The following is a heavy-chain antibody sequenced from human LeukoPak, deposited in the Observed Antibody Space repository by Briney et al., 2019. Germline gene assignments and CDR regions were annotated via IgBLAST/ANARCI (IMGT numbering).Heavy chain of an antibody. CDR2: IGAGGRGDT. J-gene: IGHJ4*02. Sequence: GGSLKLSCAASGIVFSSFGLGWVRQAPGKGLEWVSGIGAGGRGDTYYADSVKGRFIISRDNSKDTLFLHLNSLRAEDTATYYCVKGYNWNDEFDYWGQGTLDTVS. V-gene: IGHV3-23*01. CDR3: VKGYNWNDEFDY. CDR1: GIVFSSFG. D-gene: IGHD1-20*01.